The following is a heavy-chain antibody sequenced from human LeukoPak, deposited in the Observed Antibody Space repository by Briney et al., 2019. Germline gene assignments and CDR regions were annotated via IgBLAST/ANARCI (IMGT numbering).Heavy chain of an antibody. Sequence: GRSLRLSCAASGFTFSSYAMHWVRQAPGKGLEWVAVISYDGSNKYYADSVKGRFTISRDNSKNTLYLQMNSLRAEDTAVYYCARLYGGYFDYWGQGTLVTVSS. D-gene: IGHD4-23*01. CDR2: ISYDGSNK. J-gene: IGHJ4*02. CDR1: GFTFSSYA. CDR3: ARLYGGYFDY. V-gene: IGHV3-30-3*01.